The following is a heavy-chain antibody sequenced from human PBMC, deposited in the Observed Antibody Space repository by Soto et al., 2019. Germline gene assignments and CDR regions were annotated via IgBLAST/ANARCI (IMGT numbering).Heavy chain of an antibody. V-gene: IGHV3-23*01. J-gene: IGHJ6*02. CDR2: ISGNGGST. D-gene: IGHD3-3*01. CDR1: GFTFSSYA. CDR3: ARDQINTIFGVVRYYYYYGMDV. Sequence: GGSLRLSCAASGFTFSSYAMSWVRQAPGRGLEWVSIISGNGGSTYYAASVKGRFTISRDNAKNSLYLQMNSLRAEDTAVYYCARDQINTIFGVVRYYYYYGMDVWGQGTTVTVS.